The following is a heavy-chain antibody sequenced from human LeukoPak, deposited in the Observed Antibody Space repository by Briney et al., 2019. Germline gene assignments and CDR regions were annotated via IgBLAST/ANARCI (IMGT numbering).Heavy chain of an antibody. CDR3: ARSPLTGNYGDWFDP. Sequence: SETLSLTCGVSGGSFSAYYWSWIRQPPGKGLELIGEINHSGRTHYNPSLKSRVTISVDTSKNQFSLNLSSVTAADTAVYYCARSPLTGNYGDWFDPWGQGTLVIVSS. CDR2: INHSGRT. D-gene: IGHD3-9*01. V-gene: IGHV4-34*01. J-gene: IGHJ5*02. CDR1: GGSFSAYY.